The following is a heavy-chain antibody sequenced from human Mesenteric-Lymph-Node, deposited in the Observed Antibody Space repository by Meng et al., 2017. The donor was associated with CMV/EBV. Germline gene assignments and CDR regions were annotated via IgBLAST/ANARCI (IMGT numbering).Heavy chain of an antibody. CDR1: GFAVSSNY. Sequence: GGSLRLSCAASGFAVSSNYINWVRQAPGKGLEWVSVIYSAGNTYYSDSVKGRFTISRDNSKNTLYLQMNSLRAEDTAVYYCARDRDYYDSSGPDYWGQGTLVTVSS. V-gene: IGHV3-66*01. CDR2: IYSAGNT. J-gene: IGHJ4*02. CDR3: ARDRDYYDSSGPDY. D-gene: IGHD3-22*01.